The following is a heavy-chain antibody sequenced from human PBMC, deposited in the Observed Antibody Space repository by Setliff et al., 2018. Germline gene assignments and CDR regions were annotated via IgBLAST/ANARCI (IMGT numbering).Heavy chain of an antibody. CDR3: ARDRRPVNWGGNDAFDI. D-gene: IGHD7-27*01. V-gene: IGHV3-48*03. CDR1: GFTFSSYE. J-gene: IGHJ3*02. CDR2: ISSSGSTI. Sequence: GGSLRLSCAASGFTFSSYEMNWVRQAPGKGLEWVSYISSSGSTIYYADSVKGRFTISRDNAKKSLYLQMNSRRAEDTAVYYCARDRRPVNWGGNDAFDIWGQGTMVTVSS.